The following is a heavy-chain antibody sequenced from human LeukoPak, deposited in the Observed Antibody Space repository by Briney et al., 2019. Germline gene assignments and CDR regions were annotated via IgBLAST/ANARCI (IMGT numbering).Heavy chain of an antibody. CDR3: TRATGGLSGY. J-gene: IGHJ4*02. CDR1: GYIFTNYD. Sequence: ASVKVSCKTSGYIFTNYDINWVRQAPGQGLEWMGWISPYNGDTKYAQKFQDRVTMSTDTSTSTTYMELRSLRSDDTAVYYCTRATGGLSGYWGQGTLVTVSS. V-gene: IGHV1-18*04. CDR2: ISPYNGDT. D-gene: IGHD1-1*01.